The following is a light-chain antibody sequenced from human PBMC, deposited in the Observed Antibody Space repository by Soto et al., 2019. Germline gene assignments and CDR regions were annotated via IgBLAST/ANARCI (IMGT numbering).Light chain of an antibody. CDR3: CSYAGNSLWV. J-gene: IGLJ3*02. CDR1: SSDVGGYNY. Sequence: QSALTQPRSVSGSPGQSVTISCTGTSSDVGGYNYVSWYQQHPGKAPKLMIYDVSKWPSGGPDRFSGSKSGNTASLTISGLQAEDEADSCCCSYAGNSLWVFGGGTKVTVL. CDR2: DVS. V-gene: IGLV2-11*01.